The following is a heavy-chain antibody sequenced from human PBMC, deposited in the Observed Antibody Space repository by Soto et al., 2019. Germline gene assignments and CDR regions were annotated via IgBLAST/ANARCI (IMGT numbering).Heavy chain of an antibody. V-gene: IGHV4-30-4*01. Sequence: SETLSLTCTVSGGSISSGDYYWSWIRQPPGKGLEWIGYIYYSGSTYYNPSLKSRVTISVDTSKNQFSLKLSSVTAADTAVYYCAKDFDGVGGGYWGQGTLVTVSS. CDR1: GGSISSGDYY. CDR2: IYYSGST. J-gene: IGHJ4*02. CDR3: AKDFDGVGGGY. D-gene: IGHD3-10*01.